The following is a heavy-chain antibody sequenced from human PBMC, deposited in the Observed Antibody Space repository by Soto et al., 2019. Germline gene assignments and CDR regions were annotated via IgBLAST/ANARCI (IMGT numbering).Heavy chain of an antibody. J-gene: IGHJ3*02. D-gene: IGHD3-22*01. V-gene: IGHV3-30-3*01. CDR2: ISYDGSNK. CDR3: ASSGYYSDAFDI. Sequence: PWWSLRLSCSASVFTFSSYAMHWFRQAPGKGLEWVAVISYDGSNKYYADSVKGRFTISRDNSKNTLYLQMNSLRAEDTAVYYCASSGYYSDAFDIWGQGTMVTGSS. CDR1: VFTFSSYA.